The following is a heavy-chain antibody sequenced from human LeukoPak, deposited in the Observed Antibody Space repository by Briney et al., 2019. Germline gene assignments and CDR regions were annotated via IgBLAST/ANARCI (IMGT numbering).Heavy chain of an antibody. J-gene: IGHJ4*02. CDR3: ARTFPHDYVWGSYRYYFDY. CDR2: ISGTSNTI. D-gene: IGHD3-16*02. V-gene: IGHV3-48*04. CDR1: GFTFSGYW. Sequence: GGSLRLSCAASGFTFSGYWMNWVGQAPGKGLEWVSYISGTSNTIYYADSVKGRFTISRDNAKNSLYLQMNSLRAEDTALYYCARTFPHDYVWGSYRYYFDYWGQGTLVTVSS.